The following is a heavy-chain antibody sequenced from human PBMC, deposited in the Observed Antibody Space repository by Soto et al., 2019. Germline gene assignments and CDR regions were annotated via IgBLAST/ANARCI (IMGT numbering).Heavy chain of an antibody. CDR2: ISSSSSTI. V-gene: IGHV3-48*01. Sequence: GGSLRLSCAASGFTFSSYSMNWVRQAPGKGLEWVSYISSSSSTIYYADSVKGRFTISRDNAKNSLYLQMNSLRAEDTAVYYCAKRNSVITFGGVIAYDAFDIWGQGTMVTVSS. CDR1: GFTFSSYS. J-gene: IGHJ3*02. D-gene: IGHD3-16*02. CDR3: AKRNSVITFGGVIAYDAFDI.